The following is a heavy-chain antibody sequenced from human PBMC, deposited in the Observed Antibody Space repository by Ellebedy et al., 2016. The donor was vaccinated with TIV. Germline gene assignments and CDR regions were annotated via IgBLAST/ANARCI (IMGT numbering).Heavy chain of an antibody. Sequence: SETLSLTXTVSGGSISSGDYDWSWFRQPPGKGLEWIGYIYFSGSTYYTPSLRSRLALSVDTSKNQISLNLGSVTAADTAVYYCARVIRGVGDYYMDVWGKGTTVTVSS. D-gene: IGHD3-10*01. V-gene: IGHV4-30-4*01. CDR2: IYFSGST. CDR3: ARVIRGVGDYYMDV. CDR1: GGSISSGDYD. J-gene: IGHJ6*03.